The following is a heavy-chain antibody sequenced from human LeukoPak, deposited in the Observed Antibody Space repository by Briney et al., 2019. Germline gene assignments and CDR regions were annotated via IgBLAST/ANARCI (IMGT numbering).Heavy chain of an antibody. D-gene: IGHD6-13*01. V-gene: IGHV3-23*01. CDR1: GFTFSSYG. Sequence: GGSLRLSCAASGFTFSSYGMHWVRQAPGKGLEWVSAISGSGGSTYYADSVKGRFTISRDNSKNTLYLQMNSLRAEDTAVYYCARERLDVRYSSSGTPSYFDYWGQGTLVTVSS. CDR3: ARERLDVRYSSSGTPSYFDY. CDR2: ISGSGGST. J-gene: IGHJ4*02.